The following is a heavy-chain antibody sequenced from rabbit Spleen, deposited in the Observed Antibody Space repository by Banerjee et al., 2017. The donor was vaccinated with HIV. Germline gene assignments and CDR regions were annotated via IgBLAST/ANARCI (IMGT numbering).Heavy chain of an antibody. J-gene: IGHJ6*01. V-gene: IGHV1S45*01. CDR3: ARDSGTSFSSYGMDL. CDR1: GFTLSSYY. Sequence: QEHLKESGGGLVQPGGSLKLSCKASGFTLSSYYMCWVRQAPGKGLEWIACIDTGSSGFTYFASWAKGRFTISKTSSTTVTLQVTSLTAADTATYFCARDSGTSFSSYGMDLWGPGTLVTVS. D-gene: IGHD8-1*01. CDR2: IDTGSSGFT.